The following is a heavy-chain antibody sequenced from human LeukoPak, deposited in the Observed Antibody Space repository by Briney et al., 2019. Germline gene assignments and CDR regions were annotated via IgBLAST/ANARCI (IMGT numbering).Heavy chain of an antibody. V-gene: IGHV3-23*01. J-gene: IGHJ4*02. D-gene: IGHD5-18*01. CDR1: GLTFSSYV. CDR2: ISGSGGST. Sequence: GGSLRLSCAASGLTFSSYVMNWVRQAPVKGLEWVSAISGSGGSTYYADSVKGRFTISRDNSKNTLYLQMNSLRAEDTAVYYCAKDISQGYTYGFIEQDFWGQGTPVTVSS. CDR3: AKDISQGYTYGFIEQDF.